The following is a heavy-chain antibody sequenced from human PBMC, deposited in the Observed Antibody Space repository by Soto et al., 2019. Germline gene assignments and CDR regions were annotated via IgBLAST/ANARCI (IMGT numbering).Heavy chain of an antibody. J-gene: IGHJ5*02. CDR2: ISSSSDYI. V-gene: IGHV3-21*01. Sequence: EVQLVESGGDLVKPGGSLRLSCTASGFTFSTYSRNWVRQAPGKGLEWVSSISSSSDYIYYADSVKGRFIISRDNAKNSLYLQMNSLRAEDTAVYYCARDRGTHSGSYSFWFDPWGQGTLVTVSS. CDR1: GFTFSTYS. CDR3: ARDRGTHSGSYSFWFDP. D-gene: IGHD1-26*01.